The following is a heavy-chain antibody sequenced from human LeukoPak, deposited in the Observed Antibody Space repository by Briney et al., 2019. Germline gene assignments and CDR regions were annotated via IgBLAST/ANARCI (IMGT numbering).Heavy chain of an antibody. CDR3: ARIALGYCSGGSCYPDYYYGMDV. V-gene: IGHV4-34*01. D-gene: IGHD2-15*01. CDR1: GGSFSGYY. CDR2: INHSGST. Sequence: SETLSLTCAVYGGSFSGYYWIWIPQPPGKGLEWIGEINHSGSTNYNPSLKSRVTISVDTSKNQFSLKLSSVTAADTAVYYCARIALGYCSGGSCYPDYYYGMDVWGQGTTVTVSS. J-gene: IGHJ6*02.